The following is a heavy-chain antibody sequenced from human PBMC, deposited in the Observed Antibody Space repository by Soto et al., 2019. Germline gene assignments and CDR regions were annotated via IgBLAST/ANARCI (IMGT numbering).Heavy chain of an antibody. V-gene: IGHV4-59*06. Sequence: SETLSLTCTVSGGSISSYYWSWIRQPPGKGLEWIGFISYSGSTYYSTSLKSRVTISVDTSKSQFSLNLSFVTAADTAVYYCATRGPRATGFYFFDYGGRGSLVPVSP. CDR1: GGSISSYY. D-gene: IGHD3-9*01. CDR2: ISYSGST. J-gene: IGHJ4*02. CDR3: ATRGPRATGFYFFDY.